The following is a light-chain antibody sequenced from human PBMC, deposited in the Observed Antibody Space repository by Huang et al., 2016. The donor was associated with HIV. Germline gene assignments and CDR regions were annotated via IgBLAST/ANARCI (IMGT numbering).Light chain of an antibody. J-gene: IGKJ5*01. CDR1: QSVSSY. CDR3: QQHRNWPIT. Sequence: EIVLTQSPATLSLSPGERATLSCRASQSVSSYLAWFQQKPGQAPRLLIYDASNRATGTPARFSGSGSGTDFTRTISSLEAEDFAVYYCQQHRNWPITFGQGTRLEIK. V-gene: IGKV3-11*01. CDR2: DAS.